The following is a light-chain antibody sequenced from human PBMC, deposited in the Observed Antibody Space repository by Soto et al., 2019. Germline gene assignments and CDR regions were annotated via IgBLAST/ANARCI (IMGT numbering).Light chain of an antibody. J-gene: IGLJ2*01. CDR1: SSDVGGFNY. Sequence: QSALTQPASVSGSPGQSITISCTGTSSDVGGFNYVSWYQQHPGKAPKLLIFDVYSRPSGISNRFSGSKSGNTASLTISGLQAEDEADYYCCSYAGSYTYVVFGGGTKLTVL. V-gene: IGLV2-14*01. CDR2: DVY. CDR3: CSYAGSYTYVV.